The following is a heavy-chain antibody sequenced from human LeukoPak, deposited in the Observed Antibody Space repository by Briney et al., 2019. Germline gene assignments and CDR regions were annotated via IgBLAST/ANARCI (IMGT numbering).Heavy chain of an antibody. CDR3: ARGRYYYGSGSYYWFDP. D-gene: IGHD3-10*01. CDR1: GGSISSYY. J-gene: IGHJ5*02. Sequence: SETLSLTCTVSGGSISSYYWSWIRQPAGKGLEWIGRIYTSGSTNYNPSLKSRVTMSVDTSKNQLSLKLSSVTAADTAVYYCARGRYYYGSGSYYWFDPWGQGTLVTVSS. V-gene: IGHV4-4*07. CDR2: IYTSGST.